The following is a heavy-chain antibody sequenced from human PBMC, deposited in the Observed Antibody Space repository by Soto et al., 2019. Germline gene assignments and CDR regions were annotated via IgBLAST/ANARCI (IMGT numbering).Heavy chain of an antibody. J-gene: IGHJ4*02. V-gene: IGHV3-23*01. CDR1: GFTFATYT. Sequence: GGSLRLSCAVSGFTFATYTMSWVRQTPGKGLEWVSAITGSDGRTYYADSVKGRFTISRDNSKNTLYLQMNSLGAEDTAVYYCAKNSAATIRVGFDYWGQGTLVTVSS. CDR3: AKNSAATIRVGFDY. D-gene: IGHD5-12*01. CDR2: ITGSDGRT.